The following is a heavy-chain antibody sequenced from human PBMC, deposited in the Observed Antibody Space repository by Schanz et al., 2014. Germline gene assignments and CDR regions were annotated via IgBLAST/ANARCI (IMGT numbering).Heavy chain of an antibody. CDR3: ARRASCSRIGCPFDS. Sequence: VQLLQFGGGVVQPGRSLRLSCAASGFTFSSYAMNWVRQAPGKGLEWVSSISSSGSYIHYADSVKGRFTISRDNAKNTLYLQMNSLKTEDTAMYYCARRASCSRIGCPFDSWGQGTLVTVSS. V-gene: IGHV3-21*04. CDR1: GFTFSSYA. J-gene: IGHJ4*02. CDR2: ISSSGSYI. D-gene: IGHD2-2*01.